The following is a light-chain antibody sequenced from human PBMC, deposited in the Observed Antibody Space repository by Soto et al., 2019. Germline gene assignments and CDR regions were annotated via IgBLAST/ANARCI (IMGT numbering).Light chain of an antibody. CDR2: DNT. CDR3: QSFDKYLSAVV. V-gene: IGLV1-40*01. CDR1: SSDIGAGYR. J-gene: IGLJ2*01. Sequence: QSVLTQPPSVSGAPGERVTISCTGSSSDIGAGYRVRWYQQVPGTAPKLLIYDNTNRPSGVPARISGSKSGTSASLAISGLQAEDEADYYCQSFDKYLSAVVFGGGTQLTVL.